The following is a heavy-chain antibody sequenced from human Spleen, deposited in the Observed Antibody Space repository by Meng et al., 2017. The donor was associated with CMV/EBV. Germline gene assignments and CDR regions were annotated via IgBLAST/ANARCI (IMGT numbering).Heavy chain of an antibody. J-gene: IGHJ5*02. Sequence: GTVSSYSISWVRQAPGQGLEWMGGIIPIFGTANYAQKFQGRVTITTDESTSTAYMELSRLRSEDTAVYYCAREGYYYDRALLNWFDPWGQGTLVTVSS. CDR1: GTVSSYS. CDR2: IIPIFGTA. V-gene: IGHV1-69*05. CDR3: AREGYYYDRALLNWFDP. D-gene: IGHD3-22*01.